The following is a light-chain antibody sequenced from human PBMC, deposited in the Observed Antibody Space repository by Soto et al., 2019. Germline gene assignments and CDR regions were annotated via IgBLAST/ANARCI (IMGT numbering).Light chain of an antibody. CDR3: QSYDGNSGV. J-gene: IGLJ3*02. CDR1: SGNIASNY. CDR2: EDN. V-gene: IGLV6-57*04. Sequence: NFMLTQPHSVSESPGKTVTISCTRSSGNIASNYVQWYQQRPGSAPTTVIYEDNHRPSGVPDRFSGSIDRSSNSASLTISGLKTEDEADYYCQSYDGNSGVFGGGTQLTVL.